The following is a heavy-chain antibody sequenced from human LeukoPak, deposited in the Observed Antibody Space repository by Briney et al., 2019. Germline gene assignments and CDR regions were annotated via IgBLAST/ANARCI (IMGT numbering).Heavy chain of an antibody. D-gene: IGHD6-19*01. J-gene: IGHJ4*02. CDR1: GGTVSSYA. V-gene: IGHV1-69*06. CDR3: ARGAIAVAGPLFDY. CDR2: IIPIFGTA. Sequence: SVKVSCKASGGTVSSYAISWGRQAPGQGLEWMGGIIPIFGTANYAQKFQGRVTITADKSTSTAYMELSSLRSEDTAVYYCARGAIAVAGPLFDYWGQGTLVTVSS.